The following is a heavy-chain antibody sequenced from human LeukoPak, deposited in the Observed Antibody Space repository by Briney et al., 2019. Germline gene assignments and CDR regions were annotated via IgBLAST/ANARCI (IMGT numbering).Heavy chain of an antibody. CDR1: GDTFSSYA. CDR2: IIPILGIA. Sequence: GASVKVSCKASGDTFSSYAISWVRQAPGQGLEWMGRIIPILGIANYAQKFQGRVTITADKSTSTAYMELSSLRSEDTAVYYCARVPGGDWGYYFDYWGQGTLVTVSS. D-gene: IGHD2-21*02. J-gene: IGHJ4*02. CDR3: ARVPGGDWGYYFDY. V-gene: IGHV1-69*04.